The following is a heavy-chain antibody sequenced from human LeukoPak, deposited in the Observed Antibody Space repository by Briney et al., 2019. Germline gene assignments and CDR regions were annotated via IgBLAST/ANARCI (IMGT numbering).Heavy chain of an antibody. J-gene: IGHJ4*02. D-gene: IGHD2-2*01. CDR2: LSGSGYNT. Sequence: GGSLRLTCAASGFTFRSYALSLVRQAPGKGLEWVSSLSGSGYNTYYADSVKGRFTISRGNSKNTVYLQMNSLRAEDTAVYYCAKDPYGTRYFDYWGQGTLVTVSS. CDR1: GFTFRSYA. V-gene: IGHV3-23*01. CDR3: AKDPYGTRYFDY.